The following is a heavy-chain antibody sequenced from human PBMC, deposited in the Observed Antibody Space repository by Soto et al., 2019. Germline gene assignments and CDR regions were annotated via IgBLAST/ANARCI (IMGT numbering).Heavy chain of an antibody. CDR2: IGADGSEK. D-gene: IGHD1-26*01. Sequence: GGSLRLSCFASEFTFSNYWMTWVRQIPGKGLEWVANIGADGSEKNYVDSVKGRFTVSRDNAKRSLYLQMNNLRVEDTAVYYCVRGLFTGSPHFFFWGQGTLVTASS. V-gene: IGHV3-7*05. CDR1: EFTFSNYW. CDR3: VRGLFTGSPHFFF. J-gene: IGHJ4*02.